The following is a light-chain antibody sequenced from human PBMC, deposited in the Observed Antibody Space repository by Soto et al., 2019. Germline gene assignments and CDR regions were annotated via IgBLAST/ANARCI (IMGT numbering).Light chain of an antibody. V-gene: IGKV3-15*01. J-gene: IGKJ5*01. CDR1: QSVSSN. CDR3: QQYNNWPIT. Sequence: EILMTQSPSTLSVSPGERATLSCRASQSVSSNLAWYQQKPGQAPRLLIYGASTRATGIPARFSGSGSGTEFTLTISSLQSEDFAVYYCQQYNNWPITFGQGTRLETK. CDR2: GAS.